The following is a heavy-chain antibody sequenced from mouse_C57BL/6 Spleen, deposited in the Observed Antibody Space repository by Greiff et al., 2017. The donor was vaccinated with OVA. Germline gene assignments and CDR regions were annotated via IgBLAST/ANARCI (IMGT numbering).Heavy chain of an antibody. J-gene: IGHJ2*01. D-gene: IGHD3-2*02. CDR3: ARASSGYPHYFDY. V-gene: IGHV1-69*01. CDR1: GYTFTSYW. CDR2: IDPSDSYT. Sequence: VQLQQPGAELVMPGASVKLSCKASGYTFTSYWMHWVKQRPGQGLEWIGEIDPSDSYTNYNQKFKGKSTLTVDKSSSTAYMQLSSLTSEDSAVYYCARASSGYPHYFDYWGQGTTLTVSS.